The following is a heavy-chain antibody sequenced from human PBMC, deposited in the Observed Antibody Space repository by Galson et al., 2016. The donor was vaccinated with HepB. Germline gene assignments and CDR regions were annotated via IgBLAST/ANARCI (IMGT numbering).Heavy chain of an antibody. J-gene: IGHJ4*02. Sequence: SVKVSCKASGYSFTDYHVYWVRQAPGQGLEWMGWIDPNGGGTIYAQKFLGRVTMTRDTSTSTAYMELSGLTSDDTAVYYCARPIHRVGAGYWGQGTLVTVSA. CDR2: IDPNGGGT. V-gene: IGHV1-2*02. CDR3: ARPIHRVGAGY. CDR1: GYSFTDYH. D-gene: IGHD4/OR15-4a*01.